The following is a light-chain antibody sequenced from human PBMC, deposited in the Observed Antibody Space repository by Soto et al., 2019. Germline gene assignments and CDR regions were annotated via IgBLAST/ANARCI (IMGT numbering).Light chain of an antibody. CDR3: QQYGSSSWT. V-gene: IGKV3-20*01. Sequence: EIGLTQSPGTLSLSPGERATLSCRASQSVSSSYLGFYQQKPGQAPRLLFYGASSRATGIPDRFSGSGSGTDFTLTISRLQPEDFAVYYCQQYGSSSWTFGQGTKVEIQ. CDR2: GAS. J-gene: IGKJ1*01. CDR1: QSVSSSY.